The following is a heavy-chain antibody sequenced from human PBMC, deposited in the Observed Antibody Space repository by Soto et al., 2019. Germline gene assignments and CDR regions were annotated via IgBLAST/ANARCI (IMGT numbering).Heavy chain of an antibody. V-gene: IGHV3-33*06. CDR3: AKYYEDYYGMDV. CDR1: GFTFSSYG. Sequence: ESGGGVVQPGRSLRLSCAASGFTFSSYGMHWVRQAPGKGLEWVAVIWYDGSNKYYADSVKGRFTISRDNSENTLYLQMNSLRAEDTAVYYCAKYYEDYYGMDVWGQGTTVTVSS. D-gene: IGHD3-3*01. J-gene: IGHJ6*02. CDR2: IWYDGSNK.